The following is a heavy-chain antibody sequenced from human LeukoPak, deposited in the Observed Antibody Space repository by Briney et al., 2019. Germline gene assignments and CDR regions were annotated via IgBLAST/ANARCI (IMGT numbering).Heavy chain of an antibody. D-gene: IGHD6-19*01. CDR3: ARRRGDTVAGPDY. Sequence: GESLKISFRGSGYSFTNYWIVWVRQMPGQGLEYMGIVHPGDSNTKYSPSFEGQVIISVDKSISTAYLQWSSLKASDSAIYYCARRRGDTVAGPDYWGQGTLVTVSS. V-gene: IGHV5-51*01. CDR2: VHPGDSNT. CDR1: GYSFTNYW. J-gene: IGHJ4*02.